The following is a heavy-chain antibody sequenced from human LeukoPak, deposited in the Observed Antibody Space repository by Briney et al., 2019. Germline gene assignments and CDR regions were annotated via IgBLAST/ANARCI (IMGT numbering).Heavy chain of an antibody. V-gene: IGHV3-74*01. CDR2: ISSDGSIA. CDR1: GFTFSTDW. Sequence: GGSLRLSCAASGFTFSTDWMHWVRQAPGKGLVWVSRISSDGSIASYADSVKGRFTISRDNAKDTLYLQMNSLRAEDTAVYYCARDLERFGAPMIVVVDAFDIWGQGTMVTVSS. J-gene: IGHJ3*02. D-gene: IGHD3-22*01. CDR3: ARDLERFGAPMIVVVDAFDI.